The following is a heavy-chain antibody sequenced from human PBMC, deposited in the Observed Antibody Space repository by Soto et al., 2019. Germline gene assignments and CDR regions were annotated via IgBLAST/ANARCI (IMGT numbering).Heavy chain of an antibody. CDR1: GFTFSNFW. Sequence: EVQLVDSGGGLVHPGGSLRLSCAASGFTFSNFWMTWVRQAPGKGLEWVANIKEDGSRTYYVDSVKGRFTISRDNDENSLYLQLNSLRADDTAVYYCARAYEASSGWKFDYWGQGILVTVSS. CDR2: IKEDGSRT. J-gene: IGHJ4*02. D-gene: IGHD6-19*01. CDR3: ARAYEASSGWKFDY. V-gene: IGHV3-7*03.